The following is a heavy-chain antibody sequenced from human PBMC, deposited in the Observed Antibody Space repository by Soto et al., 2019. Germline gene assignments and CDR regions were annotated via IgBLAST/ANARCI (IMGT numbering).Heavy chain of an antibody. CDR1: GDSVSSKSAA. V-gene: IGHV6-1*01. CDR2: TYYRSKWYN. CDR3: ERFPTPFRRKMGYEAVFVF. Sequence: SQTLSLTCAISGDSVSSKSAAWNWIRQSPSRGLEWLGRTYYRSKWYNDYAVSVKSRITINPDTSKNQFSLQLNSVTPEYTAVYYCERFPTPFRRKMGYEAVFVFWAQGTSVPV. D-gene: IGHD5-12*01. J-gene: IGHJ3*01.